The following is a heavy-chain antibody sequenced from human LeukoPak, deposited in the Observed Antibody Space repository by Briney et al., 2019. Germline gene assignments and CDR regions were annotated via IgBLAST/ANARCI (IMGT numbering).Heavy chain of an antibody. D-gene: IGHD4-11*01. CDR1: GFTFSTHW. V-gene: IGHV3-7*01. J-gene: IGHJ4*02. Sequence: PGGSLRLSCAASGFTFSTHWMSWARQAPGKGLEWVANIKQDESEKYYMDSVKGRFTISRDNAKNSLSLQMSSLRADDTAVYYCARVGRDSKYGYFDFWGQGTLVTVSS. CDR2: IKQDESEK. CDR3: ARVGRDSKYGYFDF.